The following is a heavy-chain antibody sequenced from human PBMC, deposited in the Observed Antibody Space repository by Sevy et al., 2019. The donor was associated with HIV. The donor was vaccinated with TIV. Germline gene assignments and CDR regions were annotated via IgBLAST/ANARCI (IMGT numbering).Heavy chain of an antibody. V-gene: IGHV3-74*01. D-gene: IGHD3-16*02. Sequence: GGSLRLSCAASGFTFRSYWMHWVRQAPGKGLVWVSRIDSDGNTATYADSVKGRFTISRDNTKNTLYLLMNSLRLEDTAVYYCASEKPGYSYHYYWGQGTLVTVSS. J-gene: IGHJ4*02. CDR2: IDSDGNTA. CDR3: ASEKPGYSYHYY. CDR1: GFTFRSYW.